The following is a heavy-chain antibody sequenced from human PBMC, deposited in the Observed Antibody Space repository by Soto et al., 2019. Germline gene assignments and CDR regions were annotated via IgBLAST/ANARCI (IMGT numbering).Heavy chain of an antibody. CDR3: ARDRLPDY. CDR1: GYTFTAYY. J-gene: IGHJ4*02. CDR2: INPKTGDT. D-gene: IGHD2-15*01. Sequence: ASVKVSCKASGYTFTAYYIHWVRQAPGQRLEWVGWINPKTGDTNSTQHFQGGVTMTTDRSASTVYMELNRLTSDDTAAYYCARDRLPDYWGQGTLVTVSS. V-gene: IGHV1-2*02.